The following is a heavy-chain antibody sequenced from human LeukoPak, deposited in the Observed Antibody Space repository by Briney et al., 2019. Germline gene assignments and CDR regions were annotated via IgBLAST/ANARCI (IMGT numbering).Heavy chain of an antibody. CDR3: AREGAAPIDY. Sequence: SVKVSCKASGGTFSSYAISWVRPAPGQGLEWMGGIIPIFGTANYAKKFQGRVTITTDESTSTAYMELSSLRSEDTAVYYCAREGAAPIDYWGQGTLVTVSS. CDR2: IIPIFGTA. CDR1: GGTFSSYA. V-gene: IGHV1-69*05. J-gene: IGHJ4*02. D-gene: IGHD6-6*01.